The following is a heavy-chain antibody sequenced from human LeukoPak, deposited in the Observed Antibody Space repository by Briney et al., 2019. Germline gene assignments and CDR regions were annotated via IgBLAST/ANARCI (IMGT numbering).Heavy chain of an antibody. J-gene: IGHJ4*02. CDR2: IYYSGST. D-gene: IGHD2-15*01. CDR1: GGSISSYY. CDR3: AREGVATAVGY. Sequence: SETLSLTCTVSGGSISSYYWSWIRQPPGKGLEWIGYIYYSGSTNYNPSLKSRVTISVDTSKNQFSLKLSSVTAADTAVYYCAREGVATAVGYWGQGTLVTVSS. V-gene: IGHV4-59*12.